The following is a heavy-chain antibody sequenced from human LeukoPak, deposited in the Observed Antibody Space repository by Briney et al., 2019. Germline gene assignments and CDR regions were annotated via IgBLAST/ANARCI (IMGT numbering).Heavy chain of an antibody. CDR1: GFTFSGSA. Sequence: GGSLRLSCAASGFTFSGSAMHWVRQASGKGLEWVGRIRSKANSYATAYAASVKGRFTISRDGSKNTAYLQMNSLKTEDTAVYYCTRHIRDIVVVPAAPSVNYYYYMDVWGKGTTVTVSS. J-gene: IGHJ6*03. CDR3: TRHIRDIVVVPAAPSVNYYYYMDV. V-gene: IGHV3-73*01. CDR2: IRSKANSYAT. D-gene: IGHD2-2*01.